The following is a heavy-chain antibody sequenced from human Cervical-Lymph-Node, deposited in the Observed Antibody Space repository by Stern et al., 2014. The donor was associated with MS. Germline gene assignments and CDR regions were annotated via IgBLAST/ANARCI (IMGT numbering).Heavy chain of an antibody. Sequence: QVQLVQSGAEVKKPGASVKVSCKVSGYTLTDLSMHWVRQAPGKGLEWMGGFSPEDGATIYAQKFQGRVTMTEDTSTDTAYMERSSLRSEDTAVYYCATDRDDFRSGYSAPTKGYGLDVWGQGTTVTVTS. CDR1: GYTLTDLS. CDR2: FSPEDGAT. J-gene: IGHJ6*02. V-gene: IGHV1-24*01. CDR3: ATDRDDFRSGYSAPTKGYGLDV. D-gene: IGHD3-3*01.